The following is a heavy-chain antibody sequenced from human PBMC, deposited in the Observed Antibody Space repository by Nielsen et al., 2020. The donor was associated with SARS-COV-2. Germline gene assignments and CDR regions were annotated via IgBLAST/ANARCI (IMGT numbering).Heavy chain of an antibody. Sequence: ASVKVSCKASGYTFTSYAMNWVRQAPGQGLEWMGWINPNSGGTNYAQKFQGWVTMTRDTSISTAYMELSRLRSDDTAVYYCARAELRSPFDPWGQGTLVTVSS. J-gene: IGHJ5*02. V-gene: IGHV1-2*04. CDR2: INPNSGGT. CDR1: GYTFTSYA. CDR3: ARAELRSPFDP. D-gene: IGHD3-3*01.